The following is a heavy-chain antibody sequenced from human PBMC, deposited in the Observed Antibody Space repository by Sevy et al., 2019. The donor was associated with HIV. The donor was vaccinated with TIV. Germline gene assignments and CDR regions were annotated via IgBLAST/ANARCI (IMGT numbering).Heavy chain of an antibody. J-gene: IGHJ4*02. D-gene: IGHD6-19*01. CDR3: AAIAVAGVGLVDY. Sequence: GGSLRLSCAASAFTFSSYAMNWVRQAPGKGLEWVAVISYDGNNKYYAGSVKGRFTISRDNSQNTLYLQMNSLRAEDTAVYYCAAIAVAGVGLVDYWGQGTLVTVSS. CDR1: AFTFSSYA. CDR2: ISYDGNNK. V-gene: IGHV3-30-3*01.